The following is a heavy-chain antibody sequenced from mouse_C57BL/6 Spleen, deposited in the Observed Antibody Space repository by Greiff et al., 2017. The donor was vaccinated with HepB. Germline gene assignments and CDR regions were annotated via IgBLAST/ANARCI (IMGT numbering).Heavy chain of an antibody. CDR3: ARSPFITTVVAGYYFDD. J-gene: IGHJ2*01. CDR2: IDPSDSYT. CDR1: GYTFTSYW. V-gene: IGHV1-69*01. D-gene: IGHD1-1*01. Sequence: QVQLQQPGAELVMPGASVKLSCKASGYTFTSYWMHWVKQRPGQGLEWIGEIDPSDSYTNYNQKFKGKSTLTVDTSSSTAYMQLSSLTSEDSAVYYCARSPFITTVVAGYYFDDWGQGTTLTVSS.